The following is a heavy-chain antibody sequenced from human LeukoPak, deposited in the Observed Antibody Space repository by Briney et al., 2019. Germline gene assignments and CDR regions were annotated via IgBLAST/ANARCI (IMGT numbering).Heavy chain of an antibody. V-gene: IGHV4-34*01. CDR2: INHSGST. J-gene: IGHJ4*02. CDR3: ASSGYYY. D-gene: IGHD3-22*01. Sequence: SETLSLTCAVYGGSFSGSYWSWFRHPPGKGLEWIGEINHSGSTNYNPSLKSRVTISVDTSKNQFSLKLSSVTAADTAVYYCASSGYYYWGQGTLVTVSS. CDR1: GGSFSGSY.